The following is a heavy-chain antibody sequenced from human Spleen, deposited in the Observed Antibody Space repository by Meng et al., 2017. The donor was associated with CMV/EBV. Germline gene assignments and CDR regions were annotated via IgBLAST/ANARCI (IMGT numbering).Heavy chain of an antibody. CDR3: ARDRYHFDFWSRSYGMDV. D-gene: IGHD3-3*01. V-gene: IGHV3-21*01. CDR1: GFTFSSYS. CDR2: ISSSSSYI. J-gene: IGHJ6*02. Sequence: GGSLRLSCAASGFTFSSYSMNWVRQAPGKGLEWVSSISSSSSYIYYADSVKGRFTISRDNAKNSLYLQMNSLRAEDTAVYYCARDRYHFDFWSRSYGMDVWGQGATVTVSS.